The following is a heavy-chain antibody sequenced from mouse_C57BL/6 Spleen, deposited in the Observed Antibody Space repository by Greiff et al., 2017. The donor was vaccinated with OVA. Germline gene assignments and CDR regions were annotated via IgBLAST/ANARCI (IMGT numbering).Heavy chain of an antibody. D-gene: IGHD2-4*01. Sequence: QVHVKQPGAELVKPGASVKLSCKASGYTFTSYWMHWVKQRPGQGLEWIGMIHPNSGSTNYNEKFKSKATLTVDKSSSTAYMQLSSLTSEDSAVYYCASDDYDVYYYAMDYWGQGTSVTVSS. J-gene: IGHJ4*01. CDR1: GYTFTSYW. CDR2: IHPNSGST. CDR3: ASDDYDVYYYAMDY. V-gene: IGHV1-64*01.